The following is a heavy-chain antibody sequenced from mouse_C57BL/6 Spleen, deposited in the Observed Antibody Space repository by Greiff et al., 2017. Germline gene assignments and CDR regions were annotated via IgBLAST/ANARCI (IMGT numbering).Heavy chain of an antibody. Sequence: LVESGPELVKPGASVKISCKASGYAFSSSWMNWVKQRPGKGLEWIGRIYPGDGDTNYNGKFKGKSTLTADKSSSTAYMQLSSLTSEDSAVYFCARRAGTSYWYFDVWGTGTTVTVSS. CDR2: IYPGDGDT. D-gene: IGHD3-3*01. V-gene: IGHV1-82*01. CDR3: ARRAGTSYWYFDV. J-gene: IGHJ1*03. CDR1: GYAFSSSW.